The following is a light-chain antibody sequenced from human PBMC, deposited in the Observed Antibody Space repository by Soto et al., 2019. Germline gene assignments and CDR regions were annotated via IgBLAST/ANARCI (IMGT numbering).Light chain of an antibody. J-gene: IGKJ1*01. CDR2: DAS. V-gene: IGKV3-11*01. Sequence: EIVLTQSPATLSLSPGERDTLSCRASQSVSSYLAWYQQKPGQAPRLLIFDASNRATGIPARFSGSGSGTDFTLTISSLEPEDFAVYYCQQRSNFPWTFGQGTKVEIK. CDR1: QSVSSY. CDR3: QQRSNFPWT.